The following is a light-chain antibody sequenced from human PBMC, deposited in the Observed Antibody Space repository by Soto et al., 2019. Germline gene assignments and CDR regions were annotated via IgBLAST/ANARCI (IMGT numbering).Light chain of an antibody. CDR1: SSNIGTSS. CDR3: AAWDDSLNGWV. CDR2: SND. V-gene: IGLV1-44*01. J-gene: IGLJ3*02. Sequence: QSVLAQPPSASGTPGQRVSISCSGSSSNIGTSSVNWYQHVRGAAPHLLIYSNDQRPLEVPDRFSGSKSGTSASLAISGLRSDDGGDYYCAAWDDSLNGWVFGGGTKVTVL.